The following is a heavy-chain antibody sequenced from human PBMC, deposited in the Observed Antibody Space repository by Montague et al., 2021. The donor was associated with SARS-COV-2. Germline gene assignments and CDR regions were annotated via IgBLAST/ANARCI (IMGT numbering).Heavy chain of an antibody. J-gene: IGHJ6*02. CDR2: IYPGDSET. Sequence: QSGAEVKKPGESLTISCKGSGYSFISYWIGWVRQMPGKGLEWMGIIYPGDSETRYSPSFQGQVTISADKSISTAYLQWTSLKASDTAMYYCVRLGGLRNYYCYGMDVWGQGTTVTVSS. V-gene: IGHV5-51*01. D-gene: IGHD5-12*01. CDR3: VRLGGLRNYYCYGMDV. CDR1: GYSFISYW.